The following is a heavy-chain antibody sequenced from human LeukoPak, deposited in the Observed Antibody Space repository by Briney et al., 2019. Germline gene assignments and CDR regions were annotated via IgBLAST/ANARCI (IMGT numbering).Heavy chain of an antibody. Sequence: SETLSLTCAVSGYSISSGYYWGWIRQPPGKGLEWIGSIYHSGSTYYNPSLKSRVTISVDTSKNQFFLKLSSVTAADTAVYYCARQEGSGSYYGINDAFDIWGQGTMVTVSS. CDR1: GYSISSGYY. V-gene: IGHV4-38-2*01. CDR3: ARQEGSGSYYGINDAFDI. D-gene: IGHD1-26*01. CDR2: IYHSGST. J-gene: IGHJ3*02.